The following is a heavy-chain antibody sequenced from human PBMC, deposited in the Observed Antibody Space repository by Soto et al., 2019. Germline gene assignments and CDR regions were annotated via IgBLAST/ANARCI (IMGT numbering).Heavy chain of an antibody. CDR3: AGTMTTVTTTSQMYYYYYGMDV. CDR2: IYYSGST. CDR1: GGSISSGDYY. J-gene: IGHJ6*02. D-gene: IGHD4-17*01. Sequence: SETLSLTCTVSGGSISSGDYYWSWIRQPPGKGLEWIGYIYYSGSTYYSPSLKSRVTISVDTSKNQFSLKLSSVTAADTAVYYCAGTMTTVTTTSQMYYYYYGMDVWGQGTTVTVSS. V-gene: IGHV4-30-4*01.